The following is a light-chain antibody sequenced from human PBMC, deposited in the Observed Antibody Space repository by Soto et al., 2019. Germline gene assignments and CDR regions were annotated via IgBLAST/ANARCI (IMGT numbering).Light chain of an antibody. CDR2: GAS. J-gene: IGKJ5*01. V-gene: IGKV3-20*01. CDR3: QQCDSSPPIT. Sequence: IVLTQSPVTLSLSPGERATLSCRASQSVSSSYLAWYQHKPGQAPRLLIYGASSRATGIPDRFSGSGSGTDFTLTISRLEPEDFAVYYCQQCDSSPPITFGQGTRLEIK. CDR1: QSVSSSY.